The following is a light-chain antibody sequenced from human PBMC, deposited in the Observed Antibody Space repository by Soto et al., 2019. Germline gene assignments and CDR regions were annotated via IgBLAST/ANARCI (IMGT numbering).Light chain of an antibody. V-gene: IGKV3-15*01. CDR1: KSVSSS. J-gene: IGKJ1*01. CDR2: DTS. Sequence: EIVVTQSPATLSVSPGERVTLSCRASKSVSSSLAWYQQRPGQAPRLLIYDTSTRAAGISARFSGSGSGTEFTLTISSLQSDDFAVYYCQQYIDWPPGTFGQGTAVEIK. CDR3: QQYIDWPPGT.